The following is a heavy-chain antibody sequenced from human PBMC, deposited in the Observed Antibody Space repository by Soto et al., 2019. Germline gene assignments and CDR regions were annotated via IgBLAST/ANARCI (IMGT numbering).Heavy chain of an antibody. J-gene: IGHJ4*02. D-gene: IGHD5-12*01. CDR2: IYSGGST. CDR3: ARVVFGGFSFFDY. Sequence: PGGSLRLSCAASGFAVSSNYMSWVRQAPGKGLEWVSVIYSGGSTYYADSVKGRFTISRDSSKNTLYLQMNSLRAEDTAVYYCARVVFGGFSFFDYWGQGTLVTVSS. V-gene: IGHV3-53*01. CDR1: GFAVSSNY.